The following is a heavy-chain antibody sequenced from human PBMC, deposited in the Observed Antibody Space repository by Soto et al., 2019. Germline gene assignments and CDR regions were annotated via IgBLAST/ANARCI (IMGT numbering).Heavy chain of an antibody. D-gene: IGHD6-19*01. Sequence: GGSLRLSCAASGFTFSSYSMNWVRQAPGKGLEWVSSISSSSSYIYYADSVKGRFTISRDNAKNSLYLQMNSLRAEDTAVYYCARDCLLAGTEYYYYYGMDVWGQGTTVTVSS. V-gene: IGHV3-21*01. CDR2: ISSSSSYI. CDR1: GFTFSSYS. J-gene: IGHJ6*02. CDR3: ARDCLLAGTEYYYYYGMDV.